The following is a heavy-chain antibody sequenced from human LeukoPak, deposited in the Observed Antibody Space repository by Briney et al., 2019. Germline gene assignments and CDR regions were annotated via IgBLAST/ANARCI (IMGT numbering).Heavy chain of an antibody. D-gene: IGHD3-22*01. CDR2: IYYSGST. V-gene: IGHV4-39*07. CDR1: GGSISSSSYY. CDR3: VHYYDSTGTFDY. Sequence: PSETLSLTCTVSGGSISSSSYYWGWIRQPPGKGLEWIGSIYYSGSTYYNPSLKSRVTISVDKSKNQFSLKLSSVTAADTAVYYCVHYYDSTGTFDYWGQGTLVTVSS. J-gene: IGHJ4*02.